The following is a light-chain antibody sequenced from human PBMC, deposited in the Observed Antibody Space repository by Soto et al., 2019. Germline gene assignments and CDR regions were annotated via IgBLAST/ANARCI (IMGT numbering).Light chain of an antibody. CDR1: SGHSNYA. Sequence: QLVLTQSPSASASLGASVKLTCTLSSGHSNYAIAWHQQQPEKGPRYLMKLNSDGSHTKGDGIPDRFSGSSSGAARYLTISRLQYEDEADYYCQTLDTGIVVFGGGTQLTVL. V-gene: IGLV4-69*01. CDR3: QTLDTGIVV. CDR2: LNSDGSH. J-gene: IGLJ2*01.